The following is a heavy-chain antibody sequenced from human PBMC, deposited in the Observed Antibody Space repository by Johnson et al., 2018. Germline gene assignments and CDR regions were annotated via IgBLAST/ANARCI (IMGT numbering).Heavy chain of an antibody. CDR1: GFTFSSYS. CDR3: AKDPWHSYGYVGYYYYGMDV. J-gene: IGHJ6*02. CDR2: VSWNGSRT. D-gene: IGHD5-18*01. Sequence: VQLVQSGGGVVQPGRSLRLSCAASGFTFSSYSMNWVRQAPGKGLEWVSGVSWNGSRTHYADSVKGQFIISRDNSRNTLYLQMNSLRAEDTAVYYCAKDPWHSYGYVGYYYYGMDVWGQGTTVTVSS. V-gene: IGHV3-35*02.